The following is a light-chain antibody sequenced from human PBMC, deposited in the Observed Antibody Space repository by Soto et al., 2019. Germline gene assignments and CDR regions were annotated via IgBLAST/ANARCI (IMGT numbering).Light chain of an antibody. J-gene: IGKJ1*01. Sequence: EIVLTQSPGTLSLSPGERATLSCRASQSVSSSYLAWYQQKPGQAPRLLIYGASSRATGIPDRFSGSGSGTDFTLTISRLEPEDFAVYYCQQYGISPRTVGQGPQVEIK. CDR1: QSVSSSY. CDR3: QQYGISPRT. V-gene: IGKV3-20*01. CDR2: GAS.